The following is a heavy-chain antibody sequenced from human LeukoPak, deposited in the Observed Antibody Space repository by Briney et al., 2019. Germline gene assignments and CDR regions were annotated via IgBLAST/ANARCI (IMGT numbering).Heavy chain of an antibody. CDR3: AREWALPGAYYMDV. V-gene: IGHV3-74*01. CDR1: GFTFSTYW. Sequence: PGGSLRLSCAASGFTFSTYWMHWVRQAPGKGLVWVSRISSDGRNTIYADSVKGRFTISRDSANNTLFLQMKSLRGDDTAVYYCAREWALPGAYYMDVWGKGTTVTVSS. D-gene: IGHD7-27*01. J-gene: IGHJ6*03. CDR2: ISSDGRNT.